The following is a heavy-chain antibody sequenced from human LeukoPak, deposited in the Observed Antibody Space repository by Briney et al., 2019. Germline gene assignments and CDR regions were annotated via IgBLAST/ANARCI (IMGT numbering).Heavy chain of an antibody. CDR1: GGSISSYY. CDR2: IYYSGST. Sequence: SETLSLTCTVSGGSISSYYWSWIRQPPGKGLEWIGYIYYSGSTNDNPSLKSRVTISVNTSKNQFSLKLSSVTAADTAVYYCARMDCSSTSCYGLGVWFDPWGQGTLVTVSS. J-gene: IGHJ5*02. D-gene: IGHD2-2*01. CDR3: ARMDCSSTSCYGLGVWFDP. V-gene: IGHV4-59*01.